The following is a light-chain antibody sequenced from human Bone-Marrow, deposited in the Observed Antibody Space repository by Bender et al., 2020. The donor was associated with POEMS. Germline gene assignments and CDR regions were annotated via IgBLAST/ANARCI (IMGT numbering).Light chain of an antibody. CDR3: HVWDSGSDHVV. CDR1: NIESKS. J-gene: IGLJ2*01. Sequence: SYVLTQPPSVSVAPGKTASITCGGDNIESKSVHWYQQKPGQAPVVVVYDDTDRPSGIPARFSGSNSGSTAPLTISRVEAGDEADYYCHVWDSGSDHVVFGGGTKLTVL. CDR2: DDT. V-gene: IGLV3-21*03.